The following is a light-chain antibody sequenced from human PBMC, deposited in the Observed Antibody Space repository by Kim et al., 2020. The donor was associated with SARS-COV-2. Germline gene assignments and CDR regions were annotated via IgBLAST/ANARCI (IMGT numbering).Light chain of an antibody. Sequence: ASVGDRVTLTCRASQSISNWLVWYQQKPGKAPKLLISKAVTLESGVPSRFSGSGSGTEYTLTISSLQPDDFATYYCQQYDAYPYSFGQRTKVDIK. CDR3: QQYDAYPYS. CDR2: KAV. V-gene: IGKV1-5*03. J-gene: IGKJ2*03. CDR1: QSISNW.